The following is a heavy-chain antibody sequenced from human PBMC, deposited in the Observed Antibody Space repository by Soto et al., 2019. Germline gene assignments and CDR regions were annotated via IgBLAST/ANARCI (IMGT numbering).Heavy chain of an antibody. J-gene: IGHJ3*02. CDR1: GFTFSSYW. Sequence: GGSLRLSCAASGFTFSSYWMSWVRQAPGKGLEWVANIKQDGSEKYYVDSVKGRFTISRDNAKNSLYLQMNSLRAEDTAVYYCARDHFPSPLLRAFDIWGQATLVTV. CDR3: ARDHFPSPLLRAFDI. CDR2: IKQDGSEK. V-gene: IGHV3-7*01.